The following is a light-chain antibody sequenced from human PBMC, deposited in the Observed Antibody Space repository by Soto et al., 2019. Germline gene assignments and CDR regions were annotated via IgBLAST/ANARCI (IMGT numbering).Light chain of an antibody. V-gene: IGKV3-20*01. Sequence: EIVLTPSPATLSLSPVERATLSCRASQSVSNYLAWYQQKPGQAPRLLIYDASNRATGIPARFSGSGSGTDFTLTISRLEPEDFAVYYCQQYGSSPGTFGQGTKVDIK. CDR1: QSVSNY. CDR2: DAS. J-gene: IGKJ1*01. CDR3: QQYGSSPGT.